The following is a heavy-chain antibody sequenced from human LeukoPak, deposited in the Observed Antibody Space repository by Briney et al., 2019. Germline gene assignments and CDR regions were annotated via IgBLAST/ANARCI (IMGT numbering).Heavy chain of an antibody. Sequence: PSETLSLTCTVSGGSISSYYWSWIRQPPGKGLEWIGYIYYTGSTNYNPSLKSRVTISVDTSKNQFSLKLSSVTAADTAVYYCARAPGIAALNWFDPWGQGTLVTVSS. J-gene: IGHJ5*02. V-gene: IGHV4-59*01. CDR3: ARAPGIAALNWFDP. D-gene: IGHD6-13*01. CDR2: IYYTGST. CDR1: GGSISSYY.